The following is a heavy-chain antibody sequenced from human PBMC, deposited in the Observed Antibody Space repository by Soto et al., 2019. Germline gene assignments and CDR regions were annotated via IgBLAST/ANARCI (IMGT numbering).Heavy chain of an antibody. CDR3: ARGGYNLNYFDY. CDR2: IYYSGST. D-gene: IGHD1-1*01. J-gene: IGHJ4*02. Sequence: QVQLQESGPGLVKPSETLSLTCTVSGGSVSSGSYYWSWIRQPPGKGLEWIGYIYYSGSTNYNPPLKSRVTISVDTSKNQFSLKLSSVTAADTAVYYCARGGYNLNYFDYWGQGTLVTVSS. CDR1: GGSVSSGSYY. V-gene: IGHV4-61*01.